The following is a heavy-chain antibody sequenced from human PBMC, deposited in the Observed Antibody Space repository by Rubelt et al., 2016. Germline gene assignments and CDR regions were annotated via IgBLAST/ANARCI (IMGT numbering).Heavy chain of an antibody. Sequence: QVQLQESGPGLVKPSETLSLTCTVSGGSLSSSSYYWGWIRQPPGKGLVWIGSICYRGNTYYNPSLTSRVTISVDTAKNQFSRQLSSVTASDTAVYYCARPSSSGSYGYWGQGTLVTVSS. D-gene: IGHD1-26*01. CDR2: ICYRGNT. J-gene: IGHJ4*02. V-gene: IGHV4-39*01. CDR3: ARPSSSGSYGY. CDR1: GGSLSSSSYY.